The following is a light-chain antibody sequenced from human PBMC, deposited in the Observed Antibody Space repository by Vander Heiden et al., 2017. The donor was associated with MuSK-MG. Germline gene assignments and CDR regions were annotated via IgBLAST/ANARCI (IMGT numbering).Light chain of an antibody. CDR2: DVT. V-gene: IGLV2-14*03. CDR1: TPCVGGYTH. CDR3: SSYRSSSTLVV. J-gene: IGLJ2*01. Sequence: QSALTHPASVSGSSGPSITVSCPGTTPCVGGYTHVSWSQQLPEKAPKLLIYDVTSRPSGVSYRFSGSKSDSTASLTMSGLQAEDEADYYCSSYRSSSTLVVFGGGTKLTVL.